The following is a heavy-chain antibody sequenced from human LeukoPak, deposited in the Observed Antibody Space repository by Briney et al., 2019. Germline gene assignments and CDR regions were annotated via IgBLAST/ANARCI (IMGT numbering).Heavy chain of an antibody. CDR3: ARDNIYGDHRRRYYFDY. J-gene: IGHJ4*02. D-gene: IGHD4-17*01. CDR2: INHSGST. Sequence: PSETLSLTCAVYGGSFSGYYWSWIRQPPGKGLEWIGEINHSGSTNYNPSLKSRVTISVDTSKNQFSLKLSSVTAADTAVYYCARDNIYGDHRRRYYFDYWGQGTLVTVSS. CDR1: GGSFSGYY. V-gene: IGHV4-34*01.